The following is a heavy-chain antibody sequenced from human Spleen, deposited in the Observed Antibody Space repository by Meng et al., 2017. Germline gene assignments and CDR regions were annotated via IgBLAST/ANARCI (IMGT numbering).Heavy chain of an antibody. CDR2: QCHADDT. V-gene: IGHV4-39*01. Sequence: QLQLRESGPGLVKPSETLSHTCTVSGGPISRTGTCGGWIRQPPGKGLEWIGSQCHADDTYYNPSLMGRVTISVDTSKNQVSLKLTSVTAADTSIYYCARHTFSGNPGGIDSWGQGILVTVSS. J-gene: IGHJ4*02. CDR3: ARHTFSGNPGGIDS. D-gene: IGHD4-23*01. CDR1: GGPISRTGTC.